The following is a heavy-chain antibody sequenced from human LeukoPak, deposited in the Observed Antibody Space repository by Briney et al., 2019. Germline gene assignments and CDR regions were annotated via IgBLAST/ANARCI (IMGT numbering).Heavy chain of an antibody. J-gene: IGHJ5*02. CDR1: GGTFSSYA. V-gene: IGHV1-69*13. Sequence: SVKVSCKASGGTFSSYAISWVRQAPGQGLEWMGGIIPIFGTANYAQKFQGRVTITADESTSTAYMELSSLRSEDTAVYYCARVAYYDSSGYPYNWFDPWGQGTLVTVSS. CDR3: ARVAYYDSSGYPYNWFDP. D-gene: IGHD3-22*01. CDR2: IIPIFGTA.